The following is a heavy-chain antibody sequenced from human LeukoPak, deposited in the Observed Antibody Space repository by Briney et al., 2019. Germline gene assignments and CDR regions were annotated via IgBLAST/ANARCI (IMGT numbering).Heavy chain of an antibody. CDR1: GGSISSGDYY. CDR3: ARPYYYDSRIDP. V-gene: IGHV4-30-4*01. Sequence: SQTLSLTCTVSGGSISSGDYYWSWIRQPPGRGPEWIAYMYYSGSTYYNPSLKSRVTMSADTSKNQLSLKLSSVTAADTAVYYCARPYYYDSRIDPWGQGILVTVSS. CDR2: MYYSGST. J-gene: IGHJ5*02. D-gene: IGHD3-22*01.